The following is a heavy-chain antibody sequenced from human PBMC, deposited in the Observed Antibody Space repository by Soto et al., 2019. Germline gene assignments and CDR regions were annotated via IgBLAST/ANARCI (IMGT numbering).Heavy chain of an antibody. D-gene: IGHD3-22*01. CDR2: IIPIFGTA. CDR1: GGTFSSYA. J-gene: IGHJ4*02. V-gene: IGHV1-69*13. CDR3: ASGRRYYDSSGYYYLDY. Sequence: SVKVSCKASGGTFSSYAISWVRQAPGQGLEWMGGIIPIFGTANYAQKFQGRVTITADESTSTAYMELSSLRSEDTAVYYCASGRRYYDSSGYYYLDYWGQGTLVTVSS.